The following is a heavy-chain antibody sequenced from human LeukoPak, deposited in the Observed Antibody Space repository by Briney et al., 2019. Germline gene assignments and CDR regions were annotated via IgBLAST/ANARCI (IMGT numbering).Heavy chain of an antibody. CDR2: ISAYNGNT. D-gene: IGHD3-22*01. V-gene: IGHV1-18*01. Sequence: ASVQVSCKASGYPFTSYGISWVRQAPGQGLGWMGWISAYNGNTNYAQKLQGRVTMTTDTSTSTAYMELRSLRSDDTAVYYCARCLYNYYDSSGYYEDWFDPWGQGTLVTVSS. CDR1: GYPFTSYG. CDR3: ARCLYNYYDSSGYYEDWFDP. J-gene: IGHJ5*02.